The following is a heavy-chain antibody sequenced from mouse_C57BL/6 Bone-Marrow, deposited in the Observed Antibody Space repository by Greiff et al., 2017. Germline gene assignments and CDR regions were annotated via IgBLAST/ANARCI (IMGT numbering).Heavy chain of an antibody. CDR3: TNPYWDLY. CDR1: GFNIKDDY. D-gene: IGHD4-1*01. V-gene: IGHV14-4*01. CDR2: IEPENGDT. J-gene: IGHJ4*01. Sequence: VQLQQSGAELVRPGASVKLSCTASGFNIKDDYMHGVKQRPEQGLEWIGWIEPENGDTEYASKFQGKAAITADTSSTTAYLQLSSLTSEDTAGYYCTNPYWDLYWGQGTSVTVSS.